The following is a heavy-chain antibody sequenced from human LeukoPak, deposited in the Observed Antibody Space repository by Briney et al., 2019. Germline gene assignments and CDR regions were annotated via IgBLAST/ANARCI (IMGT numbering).Heavy chain of an antibody. V-gene: IGHV3-13*01. D-gene: IGHD4-17*01. J-gene: IGHJ4*02. CDR1: GFTFSNYD. Sequence: GGSLRLSCAASGFTFSNYDMHWVRQATGKGLEWVSGIGTAGDTYYPDSVKGRFTISRENAKNSLYLQMNSLRVEDTAVYYCARDRPDYGAERFAYWGQGTLVTVSS. CDR2: IGTAGDT. CDR3: ARDRPDYGAERFAY.